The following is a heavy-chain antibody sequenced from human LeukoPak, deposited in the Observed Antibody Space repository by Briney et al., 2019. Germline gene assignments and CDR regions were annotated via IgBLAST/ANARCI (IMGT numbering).Heavy chain of an antibody. Sequence: ASVKVSCKASGYTFTSYFFHWVRQAPGQGLEWMGIINPSGGSTSYAQKFQGRVTMTRDMSTSTVYMELSSLRSEGTAVYYCARGDSSGYYFDYWGQGTLVTVSS. CDR3: ARGDSSGYYFDY. J-gene: IGHJ4*02. CDR1: GYTFTSYF. D-gene: IGHD3-22*01. V-gene: IGHV1-46*01. CDR2: INPSGGST.